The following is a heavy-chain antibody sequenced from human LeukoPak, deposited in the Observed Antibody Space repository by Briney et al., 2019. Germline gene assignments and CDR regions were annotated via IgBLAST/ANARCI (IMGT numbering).Heavy chain of an antibody. D-gene: IGHD3-10*01. J-gene: IGHJ4*02. CDR1: GGSLSSYY. CDR3: ARSIPYGSGSYYNGFDD. V-gene: IGHV4-59*08. Sequence: SETLSLTCTVAGGSLSSYYWSWIRQPPGKGLEWIGYIYYSGSTNYNPSLKSRVTISVDTSKNQFSLKLSSVTAADTAVYYCARSIPYGSGSYYNGFDDWGQGTLVTVSS. CDR2: IYYSGST.